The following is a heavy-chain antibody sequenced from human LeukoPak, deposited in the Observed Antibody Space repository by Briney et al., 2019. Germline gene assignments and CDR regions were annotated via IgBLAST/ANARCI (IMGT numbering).Heavy chain of an antibody. D-gene: IGHD2/OR15-2a*01. J-gene: IGHJ4*02. CDR3: ARRLIASTTVGLDY. V-gene: IGHV4-34*01. CDR2: INHSGST. CDR1: GGSFSGYY. Sequence: SETLSLTCAVYGGSFSGYYWSWIRQPPGKGLEWIGEINHSGSTNYNPSLKSRVTISVDTSKNQFSLKLSSVTAADTAVYYCARRLIASTTVGLDYWGQGTLVTVSS.